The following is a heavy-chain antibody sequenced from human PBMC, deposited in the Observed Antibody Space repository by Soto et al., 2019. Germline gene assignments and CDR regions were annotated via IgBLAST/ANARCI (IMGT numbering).Heavy chain of an antibody. CDR1: GDSISTVDYF. V-gene: IGHV4-30-4*01. CDR2: IYKSTTT. Sequence: QVHLLESGPGLVTPSQTLSLTCSVSGDSISTVDYFWAWIRQPPGQALEYIGYIYKSTTTYYNPTFESRADRSVDTSTSQLSLNVTSVTAADSAVDCCARGRYSLTGRCFPNWFDSLGQGTMVTVSS. CDR3: ARGRYSLTGRCFPNWFDS. D-gene: IGHD3-9*01. J-gene: IGHJ5*01.